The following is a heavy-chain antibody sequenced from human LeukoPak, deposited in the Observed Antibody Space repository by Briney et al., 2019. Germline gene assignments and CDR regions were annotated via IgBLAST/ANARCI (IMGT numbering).Heavy chain of an antibody. CDR3: AIMHGYYDGSGFWVQ. CDR1: GFTFSSYA. CDR2: ISPSGDRT. V-gene: IGHV3-23*01. J-gene: IGHJ4*02. Sequence: GGSLRLSCAASGFTFSSYAVSWVRQAPGKGLEWVSFISPSGDRTSNADSVEGRFTISRDNTRNTLYLQMNSLRDEDTGVYYCAIMHGYYDGSGFWVQWGQGTLVTVSS. D-gene: IGHD3-22*01.